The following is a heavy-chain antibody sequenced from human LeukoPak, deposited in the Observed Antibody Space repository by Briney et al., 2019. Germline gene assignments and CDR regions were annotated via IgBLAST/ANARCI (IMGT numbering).Heavy chain of an antibody. CDR3: AIFDFLFGEIDNWFDP. J-gene: IGHJ5*02. D-gene: IGHD3-16*01. V-gene: IGHV5-51*01. CDR2: IYPGDSDT. CDR1: GYNFTIYW. Sequence: GESLKISCKGSGYNFTIYWIGWVRQMPGKGLEWMGIIYPGDSDTRYSPSFQGQVTISADRSVSTAYLQWSSLKASDTAMYYCAIFDFLFGEIDNWFDPWGQGTQVTVSS.